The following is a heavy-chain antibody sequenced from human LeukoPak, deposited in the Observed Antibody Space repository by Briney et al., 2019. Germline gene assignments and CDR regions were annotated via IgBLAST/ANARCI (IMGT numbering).Heavy chain of an antibody. D-gene: IGHD3-10*01. CDR2: MNPNSGNT. CDR3: ARGVRMVRGVRGALYYFDY. J-gene: IGHJ4*02. V-gene: IGHV1-8*03. Sequence: ASVKVSCKASGYTFTSYYMHWVRQAPGQGLEWMGWMNPNSGNTGYAQKFQGRVTITRNTSISTAYMELSSLRSEDTAVYYCARGVRMVRGVRGALYYFDYWGQGTLVTVSS. CDR1: GYTFTSYY.